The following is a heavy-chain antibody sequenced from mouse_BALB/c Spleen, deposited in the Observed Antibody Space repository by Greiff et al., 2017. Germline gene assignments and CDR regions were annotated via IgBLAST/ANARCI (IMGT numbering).Heavy chain of an antibody. D-gene: IGHD4-1*01. V-gene: IGHV5-17*02. CDR2: ISSGSSTI. CDR1: GFTFSSFG. Sequence: EVKVVESGGGLVQPGGSRKLSCAASGFTFSSFGMHWVRQAPEKGLEWVAYISSGSSTIYYADTVKGRFTISRDNPKNTLFLQMTSLRSEDTAMYYCARQTGTSYFDYWGQGTTLTVSS. CDR3: ARQTGTSYFDY. J-gene: IGHJ2*01.